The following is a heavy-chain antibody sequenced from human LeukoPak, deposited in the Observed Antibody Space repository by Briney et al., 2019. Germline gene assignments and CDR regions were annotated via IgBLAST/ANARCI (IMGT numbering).Heavy chain of an antibody. V-gene: IGHV4-59*12. D-gene: IGHD4-17*01. CDR2: IYYSGST. J-gene: IGHJ6*03. Sequence: SETLSLTCTVSGGSISSYYWSWIRQPPGRGLEWIGYIYYSGSTNYNPSLKSRVTMSVDTSKNQFSLKLSSVTAADTAMYYCARGRSYGDSYYYYYMDVWGKGTTVTISS. CDR1: GGSISSYY. CDR3: ARGRSYGDSYYYYYMDV.